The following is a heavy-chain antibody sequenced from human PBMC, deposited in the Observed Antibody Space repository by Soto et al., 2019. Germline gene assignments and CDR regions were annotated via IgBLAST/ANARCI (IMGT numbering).Heavy chain of an antibody. CDR3: ASEEGFSITIARGSGLAH. J-gene: IGHJ4*02. D-gene: IGHD3-10*01. CDR1: GYTFTGYY. CDR2: VNPISGDT. Sequence: QIQLVQSGAEVKKPGASVKVSCRASGYTFTGYYLHWVRQAPGQGLEWMGWVNPISGDTNYAQKFQDRVIMTRDRSIITVHRELSRLRSDDRAVYYCASEEGFSITIARGSGLAHWGQGTLVTVSS. V-gene: IGHV1-2*02.